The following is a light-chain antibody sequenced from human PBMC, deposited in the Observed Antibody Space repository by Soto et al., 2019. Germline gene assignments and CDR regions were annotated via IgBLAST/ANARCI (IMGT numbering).Light chain of an antibody. J-gene: IGLJ1*01. CDR3: SSYTSSSTLRV. Sequence: QSALTQPASVSGSPGQSITISCTGTSSDVGGYNYVSWYQQHPGKAHKLMIYDVSNRPSGVSNRFSGSKSGNTASLTISGLQAEDEADYYCSSYTSSSTLRVFGTGTRSPS. CDR1: SSDVGGYNY. CDR2: DVS. V-gene: IGLV2-14*01.